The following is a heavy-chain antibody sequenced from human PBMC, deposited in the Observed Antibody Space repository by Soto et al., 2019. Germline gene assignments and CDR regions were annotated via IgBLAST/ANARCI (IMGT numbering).Heavy chain of an antibody. CDR2: IYYSGST. D-gene: IGHD1-7*01. CDR1: GGSIISGGYY. Sequence: SETLSLTCTVSGGSIISGGYYWIWIRQHPGKGLEWIGYIYYSGSTYYNPSLKSRVTISVDTSKNQFSLKLSSVTAADTAVYYCARVYTITGTTIDYWGQGTLVTVSS. V-gene: IGHV4-31*03. J-gene: IGHJ4*02. CDR3: ARVYTITGTTIDY.